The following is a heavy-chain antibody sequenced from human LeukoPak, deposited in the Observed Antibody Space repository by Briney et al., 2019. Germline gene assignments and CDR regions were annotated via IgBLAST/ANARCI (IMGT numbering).Heavy chain of an antibody. CDR3: AKWDCSSTSCYGGVDY. J-gene: IGHJ4*02. CDR2: ISYDGSNK. Sequence: GGSLRLSCAASGFTFSSYGMHWVRQAPGKRLEWVAVISYDGSNKYYADSVKGRFTISRDNSKNTLYLQMNSLRAEDTAVYYCAKWDCSSTSCYGGVDYWGQGTLVTVSS. D-gene: IGHD2-2*01. V-gene: IGHV3-30*18. CDR1: GFTFSSYG.